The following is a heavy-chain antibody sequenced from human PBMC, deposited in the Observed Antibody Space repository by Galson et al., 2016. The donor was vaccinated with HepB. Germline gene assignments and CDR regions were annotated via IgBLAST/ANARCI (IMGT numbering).Heavy chain of an antibody. J-gene: IGHJ6*02. CDR1: GFTLSSYV. CDR2: ISHDGGNK. CDR3: VRGRKGAAEAGLLTYYFYYYGMDV. V-gene: IGHV3-30-3*01. Sequence: SLRLSCAASGFTLSSYVMYWVRQAPGKGLEWVAVISHDGGNKYYADSVKGRFTISRDNAKNTLYLQMNSLRAEDTAVYYCVRGRKGAAEAGLLTYYFYYYGMDVWGQGTTVTVSS. D-gene: IGHD6-13*01.